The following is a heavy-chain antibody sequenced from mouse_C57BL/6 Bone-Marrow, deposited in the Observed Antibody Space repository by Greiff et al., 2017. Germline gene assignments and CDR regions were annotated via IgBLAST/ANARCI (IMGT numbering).Heavy chain of an antibody. CDR2: IYPGDGDT. J-gene: IGHJ1*03. CDR1: GYAFSSYW. V-gene: IGHV1-80*01. Sequence: VKLQESGAELVKPGASVKISCKASGYAFSSYWMNWVKQRPGKGLAWIGQIYPGDGDTYYNGKFKGKATLTADKSFSTAYMQLSSLTSEDSAVYFCAREGFITTAGYFDVWGTGTTVTVAS. CDR3: AREGFITTAGYFDV. D-gene: IGHD1-1*01.